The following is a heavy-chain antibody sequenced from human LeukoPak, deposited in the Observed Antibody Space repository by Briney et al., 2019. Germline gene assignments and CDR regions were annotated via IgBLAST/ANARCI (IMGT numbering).Heavy chain of an antibody. J-gene: IGHJ6*04. V-gene: IGHV3-21*01. CDR3: ARGPTMKMDV. D-gene: IGHD3-22*01. CDR1: GFTFSVYS. CDR2: ITTSSSDM. Sequence: GGSLRLSCAASGFTFSVYSMNWVRQAPGKGLEWVSSITTSSSDMYYADSVKGRFTISRDNAKNSLYLQMNSLRAEDTAVYYCARGPTMKMDVWGKGTTVTVSS.